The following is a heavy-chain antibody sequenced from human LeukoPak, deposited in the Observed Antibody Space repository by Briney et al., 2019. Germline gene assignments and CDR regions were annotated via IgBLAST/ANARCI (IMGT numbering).Heavy chain of an antibody. V-gene: IGHV3-7*03. CDR1: GLTFSSYW. CDR3: ARDRYCSGGSCNPASLDV. Sequence: PGGSLRLSCAASGLTFSSYWMSWVRQAPGKGLEWVANIKQDGSEKYYVDSVKGRFTISRDNAKNSPYLQMNSLRAEDTAVYYCARDRYCSGGSCNPASLDVWGQGTTVTVSS. D-gene: IGHD2-15*01. CDR2: IKQDGSEK. J-gene: IGHJ6*02.